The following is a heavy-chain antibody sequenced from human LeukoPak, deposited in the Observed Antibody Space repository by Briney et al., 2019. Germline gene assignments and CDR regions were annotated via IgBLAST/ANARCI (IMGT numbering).Heavy chain of an antibody. CDR1: GGSVSTSDYY. CDR3: ARVFDS. CDR2: VFYAGKT. V-gene: IGHV4-39*07. Sequence: SETLSLTCTVSGGSVSTSDYYWGWIRQSPVKGLEWIGDVFYAGKTNYNPSLRGRATISIDTSKNQFSLKLTYVTAADSAVYYCARVFDSWGRGTLVTVSS. J-gene: IGHJ4*02.